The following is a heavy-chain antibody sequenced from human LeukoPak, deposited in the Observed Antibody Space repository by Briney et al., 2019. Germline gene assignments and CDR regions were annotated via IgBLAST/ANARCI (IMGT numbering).Heavy chain of an antibody. Sequence: PGGALRLSCAASGFTFSDYYMSWIRQAPGKGLEWLSYIVTISTYTKYGDSVKGRFTISRDNAKNSLSLQMNTLRAEDTAIYYCARGGTLGAFDIWGRGTMVTVFS. J-gene: IGHJ3*02. V-gene: IGHV3-11*05. CDR3: ARGGTLGAFDI. CDR2: IVTISTYT. CDR1: GFTFSDYY. D-gene: IGHD3-16*01.